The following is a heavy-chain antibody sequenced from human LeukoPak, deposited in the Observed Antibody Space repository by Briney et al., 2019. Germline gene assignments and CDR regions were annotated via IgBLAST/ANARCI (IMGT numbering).Heavy chain of an antibody. CDR3: ARDDYSRGYFDY. D-gene: IGHD4-11*01. Sequence: GGSLRLSCAASGFTFSSYSMNWVRQAPGKGLEWVSSISSSSSYIYYADSVKGRFTISRDNAKNSLYLQMNSLRAEDTAVYYCARDDYSRGYFDYWGQGTLVTVSS. CDR2: ISSSSSYI. CDR1: GFTFSSYS. J-gene: IGHJ4*02. V-gene: IGHV3-21*01.